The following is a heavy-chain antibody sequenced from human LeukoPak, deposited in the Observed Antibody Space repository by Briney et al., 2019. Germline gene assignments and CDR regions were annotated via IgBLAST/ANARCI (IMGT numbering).Heavy chain of an antibody. V-gene: IGHV3-21*01. J-gene: IGHJ4*02. CDR3: ARDSGSSWREGLNY. CDR2: TSSSSDYI. CDR1: TFTFSSDS. Sequence: GGSLRLSCAASTFTFSSDSMNWVRQAPGKGLEWVSSTSSSSDYIYYADSVKGRFTISRDNAKNSLYLQMNSLRVEDSAVYYCARDSGSSWREGLNYWGQGTLVTVSS. D-gene: IGHD6-13*01.